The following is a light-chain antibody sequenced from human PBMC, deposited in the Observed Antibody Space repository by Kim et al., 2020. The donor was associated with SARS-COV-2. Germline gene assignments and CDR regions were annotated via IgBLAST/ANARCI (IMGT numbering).Light chain of an antibody. Sequence: SPGEIATLSCRASQAVDDTFIAWCQQIRGQAPRLLIYGASARAAGVADRFSGSGSGTDFTLTINGLEPGDFAMYYCQHYGGSPRSFGQGTKVDIK. V-gene: IGKV3-20*01. CDR1: QAVDDTF. CDR3: QHYGGSPRS. J-gene: IGKJ1*01. CDR2: GAS.